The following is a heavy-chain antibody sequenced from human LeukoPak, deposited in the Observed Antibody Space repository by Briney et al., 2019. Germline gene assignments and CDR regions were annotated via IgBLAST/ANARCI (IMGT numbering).Heavy chain of an antibody. CDR3: ARLYDSSGNHDY. CDR2: IFRSGST. Sequence: PSQTLSLTRTVSGASISSGGYFWSWIRQPPGKGLEWIGYIFRSGSTYYNPSLMSRVTISIDGSKNQFSLKLSSVTAADTAVYYCARLYDSSGNHDYWGQGTLVTVSS. V-gene: IGHV4-30-2*01. CDR1: GASISSGGYF. J-gene: IGHJ4*02. D-gene: IGHD3-22*01.